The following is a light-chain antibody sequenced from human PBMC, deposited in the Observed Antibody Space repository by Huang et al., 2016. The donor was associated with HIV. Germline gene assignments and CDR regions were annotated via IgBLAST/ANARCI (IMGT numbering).Light chain of an antibody. V-gene: IGKV3-20*01. CDR3: QQYSSSFLT. CDR2: DAS. J-gene: IGKJ2*01. Sequence: EIVLTQSPVTLSLSPGQRATLSCRASQTISGNYFSWYQQKPGQAPRLLVYDASTTVRGVPERIAGRGSGTEFILSISRLEPDDFAVYYCQQYSSSFLTFGQGTNLEMK. CDR1: QTISGNY.